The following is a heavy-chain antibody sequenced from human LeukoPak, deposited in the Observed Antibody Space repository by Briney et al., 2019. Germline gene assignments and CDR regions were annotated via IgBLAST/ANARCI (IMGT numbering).Heavy chain of an antibody. CDR2: IYYSGST. CDR3: AREGYYYGSGSYYTDPAYYYYYYYMDV. J-gene: IGHJ6*03. Sequence: PSETLSLTCTVSGGSISSSNYYWRWIRQPPGKGLEWIGNIYYSGSTNYNPSLKSRVTISVDTSKNQFSLKLSSVTAADTAVYYCAREGYYYGSGSYYTDPAYYYYYYYMDVWGKGTTVTISS. D-gene: IGHD3-10*01. CDR1: GGSISSSNYY. V-gene: IGHV4-61*05.